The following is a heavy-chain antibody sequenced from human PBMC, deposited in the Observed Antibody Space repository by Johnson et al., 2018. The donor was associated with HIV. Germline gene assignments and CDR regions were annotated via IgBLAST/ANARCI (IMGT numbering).Heavy chain of an antibody. V-gene: IGHV3-33*08. CDR3: ARGCGGDCAHQEAFDI. CDR2: IWYDGSNE. D-gene: IGHD2-21*02. J-gene: IGHJ3*02. CDR1: GFTFDDYG. Sequence: QVQLVESGGGVVRPGGSLRLSCAASGFTFDDYGMSWVRQAPGKGLEWVAVIWYDGSNEYYADSVKGRFTISRDNSKNTLYRQMSSLRADDTAGYYCARGCGGDCAHQEAFDIWGQGTMVTVSS.